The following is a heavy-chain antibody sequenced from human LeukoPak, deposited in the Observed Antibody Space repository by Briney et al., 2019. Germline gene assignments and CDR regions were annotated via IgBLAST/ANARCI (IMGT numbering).Heavy chain of an antibody. Sequence: GGSLRLSCAASGFTVSSSYMSWVRQAPGKGLEWVSAISGSGGSTYYADSVKGRFTISRDNSKNTLYLQMNSLRAEDTAVYYCAKPLNSAYCSGGSCYDDYWGQGTLVTVSS. CDR2: ISGSGGST. CDR3: AKPLNSAYCSGGSCYDDY. V-gene: IGHV3-23*01. D-gene: IGHD2-15*01. CDR1: GFTVSSSY. J-gene: IGHJ4*02.